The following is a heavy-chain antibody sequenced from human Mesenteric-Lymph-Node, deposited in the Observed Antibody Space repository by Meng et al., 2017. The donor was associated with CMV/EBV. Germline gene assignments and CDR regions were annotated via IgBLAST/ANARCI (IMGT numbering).Heavy chain of an antibody. D-gene: IGHD2-15*01. Sequence: GGSLRLSCAASGFTFSSYWMSWVRQAPGKGLEWVANIKQDGSEKYYVDSVKGRFTISRDNAKNSLYLQMNSLRAEDTAVYYCARGGYSSGWGDFDYWGQGTLVTVSS. CDR2: IKQDGSEK. J-gene: IGHJ4*02. CDR1: GFTFSSYW. V-gene: IGHV3-7*03. CDR3: ARGGYSSGWGDFDY.